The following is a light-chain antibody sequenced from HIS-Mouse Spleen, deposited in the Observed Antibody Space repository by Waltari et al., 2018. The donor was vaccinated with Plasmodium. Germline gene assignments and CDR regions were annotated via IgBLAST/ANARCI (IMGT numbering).Light chain of an antibody. CDR1: SSDVGGYNY. V-gene: IGLV2-14*03. Sequence: QSALTQPASVSGSPGQSITISCTGTSSDVGGYNYVSWYQQHPGKAPKLMIYDVSNRPPGVSNRFSCSKSGNTASLTISGLQAEDEADYYCSSYTSSSTVVFGGGTKLTVL. CDR2: DVS. J-gene: IGLJ2*01. CDR3: SSYTSSSTVV.